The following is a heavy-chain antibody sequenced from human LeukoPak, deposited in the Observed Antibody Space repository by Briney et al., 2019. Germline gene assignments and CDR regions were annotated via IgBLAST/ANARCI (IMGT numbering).Heavy chain of an antibody. V-gene: IGHV4-61*01. J-gene: IGHJ4*02. CDR1: GGSVSSGSYY. CDR3: ASLRSDSSGYYNLRIDY. Sequence: ETLSLTCTVSGGSVSSGSYYWSWIRQPPGKGLEWIGYIYYSGSTNYNPPLKSRVTISVDSSKNQFSLKLSSVTAADTVVYYCASLRSDSSGYYNLRIDYWGQGTLVTVSS. CDR2: IYYSGST. D-gene: IGHD3-22*01.